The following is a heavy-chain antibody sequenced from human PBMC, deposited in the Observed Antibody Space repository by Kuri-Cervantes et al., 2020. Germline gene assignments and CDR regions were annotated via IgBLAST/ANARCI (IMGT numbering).Heavy chain of an antibody. Sequence: SVNVSCKASGFTVTSSAVQWVRQARGQRLEWIGWIVVGSGNTNYAPKFQERVTLTRDISTRTAYMELSSLRSEDTAVYYCAASSSDYYGDYGSGWFFDLWGHGTLVTVSS. J-gene: IGHJ2*01. CDR1: GFTVTSSA. D-gene: IGHD4-17*01. CDR3: AASSSDYYGDYGSGWFFDL. V-gene: IGHV1-58*01. CDR2: IVVGSGNT.